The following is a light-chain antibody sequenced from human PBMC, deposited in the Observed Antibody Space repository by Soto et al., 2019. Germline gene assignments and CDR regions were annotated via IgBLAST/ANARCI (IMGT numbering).Light chain of an antibody. CDR3: NSYTSSSSYA. J-gene: IGLJ1*01. CDR2: EVS. CDR1: SSDVGTYNR. Sequence: SALTQPPSVSGSPGQSVAISCTGTSSDVGTYNRVSWYQQPPGTAPKLMIYEVSNRPSGVPDRFSGSKSGDTASLTISGLHAEDEADYYRNSYTSSSSYAFGTVTKVTVL. V-gene: IGLV2-18*02.